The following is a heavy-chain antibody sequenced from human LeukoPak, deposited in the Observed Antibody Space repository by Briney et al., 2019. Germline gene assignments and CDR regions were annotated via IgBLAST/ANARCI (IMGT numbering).Heavy chain of an antibody. CDR2: IYSDGSIT. Sequence: GGSLRLSCAASDFTFSNYWMHWVRQAPGKGLVWVSRIYSDGSITTYTDSVKGRFTISRDYARNTLYLHMNSLRVEDTAVYYCARAPPSNGYAYHFDIWGQGTMVTVSS. CDR3: ARAPPSNGYAYHFDI. D-gene: IGHD5-18*01. V-gene: IGHV3-74*03. J-gene: IGHJ3*02. CDR1: DFTFSNYW.